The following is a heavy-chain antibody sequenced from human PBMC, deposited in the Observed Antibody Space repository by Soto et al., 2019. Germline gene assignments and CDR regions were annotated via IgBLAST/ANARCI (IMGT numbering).Heavy chain of an antibody. V-gene: IGHV3-73*01. J-gene: IGHJ4*02. CDR3: TRLESPKRGIDY. Sequence: GGSLRLSCAASGFTFSGSAMHWVRQASGKGLEWVGRIRSKANSYATAYAASVKGRFTISRDDSKNTAYLQMNSLKTEDTAVYYCTRLESPKRGIDYWGQGTLVTVSS. CDR2: IRSKANSYAT. CDR1: GFTFSGSA. D-gene: IGHD6-13*01.